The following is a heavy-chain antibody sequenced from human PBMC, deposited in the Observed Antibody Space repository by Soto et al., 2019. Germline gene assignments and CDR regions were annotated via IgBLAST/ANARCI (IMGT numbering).Heavy chain of an antibody. CDR3: ARSIVVAVAGDYGMDV. Sequence: SVKVSCKASGGTSSSYAISWGRQAPGQGLEWMGGIIPIFGTANYAQKFQGRVTITADKSTSTAYMELSSLRSEDTAVYYCARSIVVAVAGDYGMDVWGKGTTVSVSS. CDR1: GGTSSSYA. V-gene: IGHV1-69*06. J-gene: IGHJ6*04. CDR2: IIPIFGTA. D-gene: IGHD2-15*01.